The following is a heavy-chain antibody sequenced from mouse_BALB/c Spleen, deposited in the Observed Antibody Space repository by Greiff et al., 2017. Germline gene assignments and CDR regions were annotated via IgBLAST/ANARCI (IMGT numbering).Heavy chain of an antibody. CDR2: IDPANGNT. V-gene: IGHV14-3*02. CDR3: AIMITTGDWYFDV. J-gene: IGHJ1*01. Sequence: EVQVVESGAELVKPGASVKLSCTASGFNIKDTYMHWVKQRPEQGLEWIGRIDPANGNTKYDPKFQGKATITADTSSNTAYLQLSSLTSEDTAVYYCAIMITTGDWYFDVWGAGTTVTVSS. D-gene: IGHD2-4*01. CDR1: GFNIKDTY.